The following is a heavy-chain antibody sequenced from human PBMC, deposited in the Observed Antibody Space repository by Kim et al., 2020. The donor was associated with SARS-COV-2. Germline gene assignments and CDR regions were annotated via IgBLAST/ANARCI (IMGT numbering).Heavy chain of an antibody. V-gene: IGHV3-15*01. CDR3: TTVTYTVRGVTDY. CDR2: IKSKTDGGTT. CDR1: GFTLSNAW. J-gene: IGHJ4*02. Sequence: GGSLRLSCAASGFTLSNAWMSWVRQAPGKGLEWVGRIKSKTDGGTTDFTAPVKGRFTISRDDSKNTLYLQMNSLKTEDTAVYYCTTVTYTVRGVTDYWGQGTLVTVSS. D-gene: IGHD3-10*01.